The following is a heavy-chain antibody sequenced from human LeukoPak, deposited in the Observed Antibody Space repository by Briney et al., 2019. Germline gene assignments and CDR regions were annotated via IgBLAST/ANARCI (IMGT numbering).Heavy chain of an antibody. V-gene: IGHV4-39*01. D-gene: IGHD2-2*01. J-gene: IGHJ4*02. CDR2: IYYSGST. CDR1: GGSISSSSYY. Sequence: SETLSLTCTVSGGSISSSSYYWGWIRQPPGKGLEWIGSIYYSGSTYYNPSLKSRVTISVDTSKNQFSLKLSSVTAADTAVYYCARQDIVVVPAVAPFDYWGQGTLVTVSS. CDR3: ARQDIVVVPAVAPFDY.